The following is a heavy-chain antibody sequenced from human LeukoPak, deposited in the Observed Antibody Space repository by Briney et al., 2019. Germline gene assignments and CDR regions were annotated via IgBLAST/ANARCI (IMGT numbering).Heavy chain of an antibody. V-gene: IGHV1-2*02. D-gene: IGHD3-10*01. Sequence: ASVKVSCKASGYTFTGYYMHWVRQAPGQGLEWMGWINPNSGGTNYAQKFQGRVTMTRDTSISTAYMELSRLRSDDTAVYYCARDSVGYYGSVSGSYFDYWGQGTLVTVSS. CDR3: ARDSVGYYGSVSGSYFDY. CDR2: INPNSGGT. J-gene: IGHJ4*02. CDR1: GYTFTGYY.